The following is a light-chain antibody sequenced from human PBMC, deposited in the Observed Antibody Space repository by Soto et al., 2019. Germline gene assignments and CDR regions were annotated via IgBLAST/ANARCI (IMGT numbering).Light chain of an antibody. CDR3: QQYNNWPPWT. CDR1: QSVSSN. J-gene: IGKJ1*01. Sequence: EIVMTQSPATLSVSPGERATLSCRASQSVSSNLAWYQQKPGQAPRLLIYGASTRATGIPARFSGSGSGTEFTLTISSLQSEDFAVYYCQQYNNWPPWTFGXX. V-gene: IGKV3-15*01. CDR2: GAS.